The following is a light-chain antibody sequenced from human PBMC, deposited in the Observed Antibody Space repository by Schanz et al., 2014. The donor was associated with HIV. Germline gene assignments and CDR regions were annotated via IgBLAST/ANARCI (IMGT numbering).Light chain of an antibody. CDR3: QQRSNWPRT. CDR1: QGISTSY. Sequence: ESVLTQSPGTLSLSPGERATLSCRASQGISTSYLAWYQQKPGQAPRLLIYGASSRATGIPDRFSGSGSGTDFTLTISSLEPEDFAVYYCQQRSNWPRTFGQGTKLEIK. J-gene: IGKJ2*01. V-gene: IGKV3D-20*02. CDR2: GAS.